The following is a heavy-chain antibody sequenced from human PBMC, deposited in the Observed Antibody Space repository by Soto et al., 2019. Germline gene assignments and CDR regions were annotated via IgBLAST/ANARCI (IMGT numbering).Heavy chain of an antibody. Sequence: SETRSLTCTVSGDSISITSYYWGWVRQPPGKGLEWIGSIYYSGSTYYNPSLKSRVTISVDTSKNQFSLKLSSVTAADTAVYYCARVFPDTAMAYLDYWGQGTLVTVSS. CDR2: IYYSGST. J-gene: IGHJ4*02. CDR1: GDSISITSYY. V-gene: IGHV4-39*07. CDR3: ARVFPDTAMAYLDY. D-gene: IGHD5-18*01.